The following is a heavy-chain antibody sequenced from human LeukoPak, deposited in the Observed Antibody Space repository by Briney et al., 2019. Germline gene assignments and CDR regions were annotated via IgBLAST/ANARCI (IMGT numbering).Heavy chain of an antibody. CDR2: IYPGDSDT. CDR3: ARQSSGWSPYYYYYMDV. J-gene: IGHJ6*03. Sequence: GESLKISCKGSGYSFTGYWIGWVRQMPGKGLEWMGIIYPGDSDTRYSPSFQGQVTISADKSISTAYLQWSSLKASDTAMYYCARQSSGWSPYYYYYMDVWGKGTTVTISS. V-gene: IGHV5-51*01. D-gene: IGHD6-19*01. CDR1: GYSFTGYW.